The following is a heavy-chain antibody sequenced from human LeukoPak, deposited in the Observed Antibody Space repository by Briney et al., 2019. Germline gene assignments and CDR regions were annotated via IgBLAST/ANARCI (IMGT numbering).Heavy chain of an antibody. V-gene: IGHV1-18*01. J-gene: IGHJ5*02. Sequence: PGASVKVSCKASGYSFASYGISWVRQAPGQGLEWMGWITANSVNTNYAQKLQGRVTMTTDASTSTAYVELRSLRSDDTAVYYCARVESYSSSWYALGNNWFAPWGQGTLVTVSS. CDR1: GYSFASYG. CDR2: ITANSVNT. CDR3: ARVESYSSSWYALGNNWFAP. D-gene: IGHD6-13*01.